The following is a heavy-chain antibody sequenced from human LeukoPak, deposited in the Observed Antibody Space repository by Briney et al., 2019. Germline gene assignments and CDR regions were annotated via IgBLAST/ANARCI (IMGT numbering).Heavy chain of an antibody. CDR3: ARGLDYYGSGSNY. J-gene: IGHJ4*01. CDR1: GYTFSNYC. CDR2: INPNSGGT. D-gene: IGHD3-10*01. V-gene: IGHV1-18*04. Sequence: ASVKVSCKASGYTFSNYCMHWVRQAPGQGLEWMGWINPNSGGTNYAQTLQGRVIMTTDTSTSTAYMELRSLRSDDTAVYYCARGLDYYGSGSNYWGLGTLVTVSS.